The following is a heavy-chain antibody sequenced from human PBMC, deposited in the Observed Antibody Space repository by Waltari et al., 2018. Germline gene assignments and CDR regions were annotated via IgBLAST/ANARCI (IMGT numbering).Heavy chain of an antibody. V-gene: IGHV1-69*08. CDR2: IIPIHGIA. CDR3: AREGGVVAATPSGHFDY. CDR1: GGTFSSYT. D-gene: IGHD2-15*01. J-gene: IGHJ4*02. Sequence: QVQLVQSGAEVKKPGSSVNVSCKASGGTFSSYTISWVRQAPGQGLEWMGRIIPIHGIANYAQKFQGRVTITADKATSTAYMELSSLRSEDTAVYYCAREGGVVAATPSGHFDYWGQGTLVTVSS.